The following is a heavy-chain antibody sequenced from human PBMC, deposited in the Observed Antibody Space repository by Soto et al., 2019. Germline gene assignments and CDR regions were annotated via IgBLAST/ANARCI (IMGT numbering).Heavy chain of an antibody. CDR1: GGSISRYY. CDR3: ARDLWGYCGTDCYPLDV. D-gene: IGHD2-21*02. J-gene: IGHJ6*02. Sequence: PSETLSLTCTVSGGSISRYYWSWIRQPPGKGLEWIGYLYNTGSTIYNPSLKSRVTISVDTSKNQFSLKLNSLTAADTAVYYCARDLWGYCGTDCYPLDVWGQWTTVTVS. CDR2: LYNTGST. V-gene: IGHV4-59*01.